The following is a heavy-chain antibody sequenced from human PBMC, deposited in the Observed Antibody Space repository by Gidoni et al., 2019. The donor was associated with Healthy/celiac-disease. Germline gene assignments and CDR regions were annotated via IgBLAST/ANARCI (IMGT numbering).Heavy chain of an antibody. CDR2: INHSGST. J-gene: IGHJ6*02. Sequence: QVQLQQWGAGLLKPSETLSPTCAVYGGSFSGYYWSWIRQPPGKGLEWIGEINHSGSTNYNPSLKSRVTISVDTSKNQFSLKLSSVTAADTAVYYCARAQTGYSSGSLRGYYYYYYGMDVWGQGTTVTVSS. CDR3: ARAQTGYSSGSLRGYYYYYYGMDV. CDR1: GGSFSGYY. D-gene: IGHD6-19*01. V-gene: IGHV4-34*01.